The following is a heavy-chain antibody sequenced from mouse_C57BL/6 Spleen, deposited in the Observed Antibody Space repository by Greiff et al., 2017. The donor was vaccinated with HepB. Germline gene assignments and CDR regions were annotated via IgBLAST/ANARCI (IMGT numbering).Heavy chain of an antibody. CDR2: ISYDGSN. Sequence: EVKLQESGPGLVKPSQSLSLTCSVTGYSITSGYYWNWIRQFPGNKLEWMGYISYDGSNNYNPSLKNRISITRDTSKNQFFLKLNSVTTEDTATYYCARRDYYGSSYWFAYWGQGTLVTVSA. J-gene: IGHJ3*01. CDR1: GYSITSGYY. CDR3: ARRDYYGSSYWFAY. D-gene: IGHD1-1*01. V-gene: IGHV3-6*01.